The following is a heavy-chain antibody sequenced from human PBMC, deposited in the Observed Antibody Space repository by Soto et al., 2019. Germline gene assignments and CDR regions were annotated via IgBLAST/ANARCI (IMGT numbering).Heavy chain of an antibody. CDR1: GYSFTSYW. J-gene: IGHJ4*02. V-gene: IGHV5-10-1*01. CDR3: SRHRGGAIAFDD. CDR2: IDPSDSYT. Sequence: GESLKISCKGSGYSFTSYWISWVRQMPGKGLEWMGRIDPSDSYTNYSPSFQGHVTISADKSISTAYLQWSSLKASDTAMYYCSRHRGGAIAFDDWGQGTLVTVSS. D-gene: IGHD3-16*01.